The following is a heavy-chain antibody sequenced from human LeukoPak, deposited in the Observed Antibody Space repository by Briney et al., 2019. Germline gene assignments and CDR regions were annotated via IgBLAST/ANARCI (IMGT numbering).Heavy chain of an antibody. D-gene: IGHD3-16*01. CDR1: VFTFSSYA. J-gene: IGHJ6*02. Sequence: GGSLSLPCGASVFTFSSYAMSWARQAPGKGLEWGSAISGSGGGTYYAHCVKARFTLSRDSPKNTLYRQVNSQRAGDRCVYFCASAAVFGGTQGAYNYYGMDVWGQGTTVTVSS. CDR2: ISGSGGGT. V-gene: IGHV3-23*01. CDR3: ASAAVFGGTQGAYNYYGMDV.